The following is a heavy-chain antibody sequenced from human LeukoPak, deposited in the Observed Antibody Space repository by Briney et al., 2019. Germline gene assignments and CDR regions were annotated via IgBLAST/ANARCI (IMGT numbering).Heavy chain of an antibody. CDR3: ARDASWFGRGAFDI. CDR1: GFTFSSYG. J-gene: IGHJ3*02. D-gene: IGHD3-10*01. Sequence: GGSLRLSCAASGFTFSSYGMHWVRQAPGKGLEWVAVIWYDGSNKYYADSVKGRFTISRDNSKNTLYLQMNSLRAEDTAVYYCARDASWFGRGAFDIWGQGTMVTVSS. V-gene: IGHV3-33*01. CDR2: IWYDGSNK.